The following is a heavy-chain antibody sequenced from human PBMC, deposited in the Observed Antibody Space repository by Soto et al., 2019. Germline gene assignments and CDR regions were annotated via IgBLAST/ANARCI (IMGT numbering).Heavy chain of an antibody. V-gene: IGHV3-21*01. D-gene: IGHD6-13*01. CDR3: ARDQEVTSSSWSLYYYYYGMDV. CDR1: GFTFSSYS. Sequence: PGGSLRLSCASSGFTFSSYSMNWFRQAPGKGLDWVSSIISSSSYIYYADSVKGRFTISRDNAKNPLYLQMNSLRAEDTAVYYCARDQEVTSSSWSLYYYYYGMDVWGQGTTVTVSS. J-gene: IGHJ6*02. CDR2: IISSSSYI.